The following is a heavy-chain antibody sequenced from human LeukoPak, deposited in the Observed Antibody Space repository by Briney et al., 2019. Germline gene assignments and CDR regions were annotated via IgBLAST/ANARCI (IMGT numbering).Heavy chain of an antibody. Sequence: ASVKVSCKASGYTFTSYGISWVRQAPGQGLEWMGWISAYNGNTNYAQKLQGRVIMTTDTSTSTADMELRSLRSDDTAVYYCARLIAVAASFDYWGQGTLVTVFS. CDR3: ARLIAVAASFDY. J-gene: IGHJ4*02. CDR1: GYTFTSYG. D-gene: IGHD6-19*01. CDR2: ISAYNGNT. V-gene: IGHV1-18*01.